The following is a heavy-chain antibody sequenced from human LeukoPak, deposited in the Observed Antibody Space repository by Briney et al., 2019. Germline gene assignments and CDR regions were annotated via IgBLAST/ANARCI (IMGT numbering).Heavy chain of an antibody. CDR1: GYSISSGYL. J-gene: IGHJ4*02. Sequence: PSETLSLTCTVSGYSISSGYLWGWIRPPPGKGLEWIGITYHGGTTYSNPSLKSRVIISEDTSKTQFSLKLSSVTAADTAVYYCARGSGDWTYYFDYWGQGTLVTVSS. V-gene: IGHV4-38-2*02. CDR3: ARGSGDWTYYFDY. D-gene: IGHD2-21*02. CDR2: TYHGGTT.